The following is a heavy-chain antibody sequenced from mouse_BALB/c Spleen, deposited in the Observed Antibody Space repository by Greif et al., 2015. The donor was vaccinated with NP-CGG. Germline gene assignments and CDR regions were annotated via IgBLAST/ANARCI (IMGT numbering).Heavy chain of an antibody. CDR2: INPSTGYT. V-gene: IGHV1-7*01. Sequence: VQLQQSGAELAKPGASVKMSCKASGYTFTSYWMHWVKQRPGQGLEWIGYINPSTGYTEYNQKFKDKATLTADKSSSTAYMQLSSLTSEDSAVYYCAPSGTAYWGQGTTLTVSS. CDR3: APSGTAY. J-gene: IGHJ2*01. CDR1: GYTFTSYW. D-gene: IGHD4-1*01.